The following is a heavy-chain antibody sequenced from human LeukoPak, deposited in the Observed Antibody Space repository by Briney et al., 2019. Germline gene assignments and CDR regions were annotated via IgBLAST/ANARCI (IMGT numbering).Heavy chain of an antibody. CDR1: GGSISTYY. CDR2: IYYSGST. Sequence: KTSETLSLTCTVSGGSISTYYWSWIRQPPGKGLEWIGYIYYSGSTNYNPSLKSRVTISLDTSKNQFSLKLNSVTAADTAMYYCAGSFSPNYYDLLDYWGQGTLVTVSS. CDR3: AGSFSPNYYDLLDY. V-gene: IGHV4-59*01. D-gene: IGHD3-22*01. J-gene: IGHJ4*02.